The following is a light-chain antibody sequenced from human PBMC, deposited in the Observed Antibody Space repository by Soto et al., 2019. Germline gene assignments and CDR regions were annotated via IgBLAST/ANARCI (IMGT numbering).Light chain of an antibody. CDR3: QTWGTGIVV. Sequence: QPVLTQSPSASASLGASVKLTCTLSSGHSTYAIAWHQQQPEKGPRYLMKVKSDGSHIKGDGIPDRFSGSSSGAERYLTISSLQSEDEADYYCQTWGTGIVVFGGGTKLTVL. J-gene: IGLJ2*01. CDR1: SGHSTYA. V-gene: IGLV4-69*01. CDR2: VKSDGSH.